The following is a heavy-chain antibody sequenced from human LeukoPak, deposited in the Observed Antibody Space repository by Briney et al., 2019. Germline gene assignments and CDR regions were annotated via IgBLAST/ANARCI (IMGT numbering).Heavy chain of an antibody. J-gene: IGHJ3*02. V-gene: IGHV4-38-2*02. CDR3: ARLRWPDAFDI. CDR1: GYSISSGYY. Sequence: SETLSLTCTVSGYSISSGYYWGWIRQPPGKGLEWIGSIYHSGSTYYNPSLKSRVTISVDTSKNQFSLKLSSVTAADTAVYYCARLRWPDAFDIWGQGTMVTVSS. D-gene: IGHD5-24*01. CDR2: IYHSGST.